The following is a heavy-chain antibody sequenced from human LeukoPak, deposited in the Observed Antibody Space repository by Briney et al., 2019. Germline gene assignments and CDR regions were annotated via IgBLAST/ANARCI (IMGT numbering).Heavy chain of an antibody. CDR3: ARRHYYGSGSYFAY. CDR1: GGSFSGYY. V-gene: IGHV4-34*01. Sequence: SETLSLTCAVYGGSFSGYYWSWIRQPPGKGLEWIGEINHSGSTNYNPSLKSRVTISVDTSKNQFSLKLSSVTAADTAVYYCARRHYYGSGSYFAYWGQGTLVTVSS. D-gene: IGHD3-10*01. J-gene: IGHJ4*02. CDR2: INHSGST.